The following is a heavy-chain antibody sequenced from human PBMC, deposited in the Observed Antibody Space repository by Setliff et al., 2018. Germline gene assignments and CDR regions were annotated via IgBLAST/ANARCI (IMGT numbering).Heavy chain of an antibody. V-gene: IGHV3-30*02. J-gene: IGHJ1*01. Sequence: PGGSLRLSCAASGFTFRGFAMHWVRQAPGKGLEWVAFIRHDESDIYYTNSVKGRFTVSRDNSKNTLYLQMNILRPEDTALYYCVRDSSADYSDNDYFKYWGQGALVTVS. D-gene: IGHD6-19*01. CDR2: IRHDESDI. CDR3: VRDSSADYSDNDYFKY. CDR1: GFTFRGFA.